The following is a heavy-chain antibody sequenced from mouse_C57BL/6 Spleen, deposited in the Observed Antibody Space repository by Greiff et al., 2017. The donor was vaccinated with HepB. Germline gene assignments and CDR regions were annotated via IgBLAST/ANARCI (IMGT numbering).Heavy chain of an antibody. CDR2: INPGSGGT. D-gene: IGHD2-3*01. Sequence: QVQLQQSGAELVRPGPSVKVSCKASGYAFTNYLIEWVKQRPGQGLEWIGVINPGSGGTNYNEKFKGKATLTADKSSSTAYMQLSSLTSEDSAVYFCARDGYSAAWFAYWGQGTLVTVSA. CDR1: GYAFTNYL. CDR3: ARDGYSAAWFAY. J-gene: IGHJ3*01. V-gene: IGHV1-54*01.